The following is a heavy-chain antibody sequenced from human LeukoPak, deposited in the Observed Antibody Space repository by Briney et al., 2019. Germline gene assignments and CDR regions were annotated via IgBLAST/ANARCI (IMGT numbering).Heavy chain of an antibody. V-gene: IGHV3-30*09. Sequence: GGSLRLSCAASGFTFSSYPMHWVRQAPGKGLEWVAVISYDGTNKWYADSVQGRFAISRDNSKNTLYLQMNSLKTEDTAVYYCTTGPIVVVPAAIRWATAEYFQHWGQGTLVTVSS. D-gene: IGHD2-2*01. J-gene: IGHJ1*01. CDR2: ISYDGTNK. CDR3: TTGPIVVVPAAIRWATAEYFQH. CDR1: GFTFSSYP.